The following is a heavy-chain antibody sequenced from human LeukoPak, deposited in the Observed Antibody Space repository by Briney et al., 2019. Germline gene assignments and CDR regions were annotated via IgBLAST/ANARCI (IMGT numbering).Heavy chain of an antibody. CDR1: GFTFSSYA. Sequence: GGSLRLSCAASGFTFSSYAMNWVRQAPGKGLEWVSAISGSGRSTYYADSVKGRFTISRDNSKNTLYLQMNSLKTEDTAVYYCTRQVGPHSGWYFVHWGQGTLVTVSS. CDR2: ISGSGRST. CDR3: TRQVGPHSGWYFVH. J-gene: IGHJ4*02. D-gene: IGHD6-19*01. V-gene: IGHV3-23*01.